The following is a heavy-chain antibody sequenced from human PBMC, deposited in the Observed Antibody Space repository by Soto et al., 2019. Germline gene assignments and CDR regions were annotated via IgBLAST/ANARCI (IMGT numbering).Heavy chain of an antibody. Sequence: QVQLQQWGAGPVRPLETLSLTCSVSGGSFSGDYWAWICHSPGQGLERIGEVNDRGTINYNPSLKSRVSISLDTSKNHYSLNLRSVTAADTALYYCARESHVILTVSPWVWYFDLWSRGTLVTV. CDR3: ARESHVILTVSPWVWYFDL. D-gene: IGHD3-9*01. V-gene: IGHV4-34*01. J-gene: IGHJ2*01. CDR2: VNDRGTI. CDR1: GGSFSGDY.